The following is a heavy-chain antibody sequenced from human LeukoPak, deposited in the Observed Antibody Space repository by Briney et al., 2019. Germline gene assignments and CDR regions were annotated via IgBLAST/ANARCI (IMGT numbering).Heavy chain of an antibody. CDR1: GYTFTRYD. Sequence: ASVKVSCKASGYTFTRYDINWVRQATGQGLEWMGWMNPKSGNTGHAQKFQGRVTITKDTSISTVYMELSSLRSEDTAVYFCAGVDGSADYWGQGTLVTVSS. V-gene: IGHV1-8*03. J-gene: IGHJ4*02. CDR2: MNPKSGNT. D-gene: IGHD3-22*01. CDR3: AGVDGSADY.